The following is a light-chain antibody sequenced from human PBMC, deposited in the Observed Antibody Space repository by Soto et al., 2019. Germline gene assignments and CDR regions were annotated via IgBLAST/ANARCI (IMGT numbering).Light chain of an antibody. CDR1: QIIKTFY. J-gene: IGKJ5*01. V-gene: IGKV3-20*01. CDR3: QFYGSSLIT. Sequence: SPGTLSLSPGETATLSCRASQIIKTFYFGWYQQKPGQSPRLLIYGVYSRATGTPDRFSGSGSGTDFTLTISRLEPEDSAVYYCQFYGSSLITFGQGTQLEIK. CDR2: GVY.